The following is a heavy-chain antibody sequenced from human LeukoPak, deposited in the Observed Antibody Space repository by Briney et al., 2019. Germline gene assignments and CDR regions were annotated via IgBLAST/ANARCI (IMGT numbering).Heavy chain of an antibody. Sequence: GASVKVSCKASGGTFSSYAISWVRQAPGQGLEWMGGIIPIFGTANYAQKFQGRVTMTRDTSISTAYMELSRLRSDDTAVYYCARDDSSGDWGQGTLVTVSS. D-gene: IGHD3-22*01. CDR3: ARDDSSGD. CDR1: GGTFSSYA. J-gene: IGHJ4*02. V-gene: IGHV1-69*05. CDR2: IIPIFGTA.